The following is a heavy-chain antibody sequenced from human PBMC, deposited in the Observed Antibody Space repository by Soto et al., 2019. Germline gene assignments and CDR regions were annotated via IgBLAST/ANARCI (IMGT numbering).Heavy chain of an antibody. CDR1: GGSFSGYY. V-gene: IGHV4-34*01. D-gene: IGHD3-10*01. Sequence: QVQLQQWGAGLLKPSETLSLTCAVYGGSFSGYYWTWIRQPPGTGLEWNGENNHNGSTNYNPSLKSRVTISVDTSKNQFSLKLTSVTAADTAVYYCARDKITDLFDYWGQGTLAT. J-gene: IGHJ4*02. CDR2: NNHNGST. CDR3: ARDKITDLFDY.